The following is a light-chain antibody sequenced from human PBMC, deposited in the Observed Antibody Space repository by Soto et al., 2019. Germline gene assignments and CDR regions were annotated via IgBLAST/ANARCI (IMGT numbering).Light chain of an antibody. CDR3: QQYNNWPPLT. Sequence: EIVMTQSPATLSVSPGEGATLSCRASQSVSSNFAWYQQKPGQAPSLLIYGASTRATGIPARFSGSGSGTEFTLTISSLQSEDFAVYYCQQYNNWPPLTFGGGTKVEIK. CDR1: QSVSSN. V-gene: IGKV3-15*01. CDR2: GAS. J-gene: IGKJ4*01.